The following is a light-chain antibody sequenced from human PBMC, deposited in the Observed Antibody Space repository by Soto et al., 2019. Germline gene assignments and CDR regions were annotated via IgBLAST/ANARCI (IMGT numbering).Light chain of an antibody. Sequence: EIVMTQSPATLSVSPGERATLSCRTSQSVSSNLAWYQQKPVQAPRLRIYGASTRATGIPARFSGSGAGTEFTLTINSLQSEDFAVYYCQQYNNWPPFTFGQWTKLEIK. CDR2: GAS. J-gene: IGKJ2*01. CDR3: QQYNNWPPFT. V-gene: IGKV3-15*01. CDR1: QSVSSN.